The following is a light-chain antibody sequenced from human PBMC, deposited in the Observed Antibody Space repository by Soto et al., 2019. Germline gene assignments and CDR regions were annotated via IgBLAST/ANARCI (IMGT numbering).Light chain of an antibody. CDR1: QSLLHITGETF. CDR2: EVS. J-gene: IGKJ5*01. Sequence: DVVMTQTPLPLSVAPGQPASISCKSSQSLLHITGETFLFWYLQKPGQSPQLLIYEVSTRVSGVPDRVSGSGSGTDFTLEISRVETDDVGIYYCMQSTQLPPPFGQGTRLGIE. CDR3: MQSTQLPPP. V-gene: IGKV2D-29*02.